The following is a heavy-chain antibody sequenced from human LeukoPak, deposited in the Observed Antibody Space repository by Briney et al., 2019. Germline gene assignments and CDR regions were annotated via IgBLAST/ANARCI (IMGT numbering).Heavy chain of an antibody. CDR1: GYTFTGYY. CDR3: ARDPSSSGWYGYQVWFDP. J-gene: IGHJ5*02. V-gene: IGHV1-2*02. Sequence: GASVKVSCKASGYTFTGYYMHWGRQAPGQGLEWMGWINPNSGGTNYAQKFQGRVTMTRDTSISTAYMELSRLRSTDTSVYYCARDPSSSGWYGYQVWFDPWGQGTLVTVSS. CDR2: INPNSGGT. D-gene: IGHD6-19*01.